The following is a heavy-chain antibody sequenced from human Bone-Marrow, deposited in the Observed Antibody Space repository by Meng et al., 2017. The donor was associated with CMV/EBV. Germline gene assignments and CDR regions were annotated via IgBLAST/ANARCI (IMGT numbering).Heavy chain of an antibody. CDR3: ARDQGGEFGSSWYYYYYGMDV. CDR1: GFTFSSYA. CDR2: ISYDGSNK. Sequence: GGSLRLSCAASGFTFSSYAMHGVRQAPGKGLEWVAVISYDGSNKYYADSVKGRFTISRDNSKNTLYLQMNSLRAEDTAVYYCARDQGGEFGSSWYYYYYGMDVWGQGTTVTVSS. V-gene: IGHV3-30-3*01. D-gene: IGHD6-13*01. J-gene: IGHJ6*02.